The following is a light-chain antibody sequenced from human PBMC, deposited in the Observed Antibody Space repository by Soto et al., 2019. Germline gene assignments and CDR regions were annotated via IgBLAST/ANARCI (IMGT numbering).Light chain of an antibody. V-gene: IGLV1-40*01. CDR2: GNS. Sequence: QSVLAQPPSVSGAPGQRVTISCTNIGAAYDVHWYQQLPCTAPKLLIFGNSRRPSWFPDRFSGAKSGTSASLAITGLQAEDEADYYCQSYDRNLRGWVFGGGTKLTVL. J-gene: IGLJ3*02. CDR3: QSYDRNLRGWV. CDR1: NIGAAYD.